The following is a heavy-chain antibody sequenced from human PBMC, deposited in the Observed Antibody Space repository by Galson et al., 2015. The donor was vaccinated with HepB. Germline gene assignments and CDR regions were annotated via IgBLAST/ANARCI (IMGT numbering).Heavy chain of an antibody. V-gene: IGHV1-2*04. J-gene: IGHJ3*02. CDR1: GYTFTGYY. Sequence: SVKVSCKASGYTFTGYYMHCVRQAPGQGLEWMGWINPNSGGTNYAQKFQGWVTMTRDTSISTAYMELSRLRSDDTAVYYCARVNTAAAGNDAFDIWGQGTMVTVSS. CDR3: ARVNTAAAGNDAFDI. CDR2: INPNSGGT. D-gene: IGHD6-13*01.